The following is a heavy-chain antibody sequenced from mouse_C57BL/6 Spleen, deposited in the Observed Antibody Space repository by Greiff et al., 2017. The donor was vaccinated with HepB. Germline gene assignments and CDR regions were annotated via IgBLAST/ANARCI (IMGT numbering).Heavy chain of an antibody. J-gene: IGHJ2*01. Sequence: QVHVKQPGAELVKPGASVKLSCKASGYTFTSYWMHWVKQRPGQGLEWIGMIHPNSGSTNYNEKFKSKATLTVDKSSSTANMQLSSLTSEDSAVYYCARFPRIYYGSSPYYFDYWGQGTTLTVSS. CDR1: GYTFTSYW. CDR3: ARFPRIYYGSSPYYFDY. CDR2: IHPNSGST. D-gene: IGHD1-1*01. V-gene: IGHV1-64*01.